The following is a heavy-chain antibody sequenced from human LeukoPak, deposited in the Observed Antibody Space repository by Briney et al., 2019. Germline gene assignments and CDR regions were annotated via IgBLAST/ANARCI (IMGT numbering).Heavy chain of an antibody. CDR2: INPNSGGT. J-gene: IGHJ4*02. CDR1: GYTFTGYY. Sequence: ASVKVSCKASGYTFTGYYMHWVRQAPGQGLEWMGWINPNSGGTNYAQKFQGRVTMTRDTSISTAYMELSRLRSDDTAVYYCARDPTPGSVTLDYWGQGTLVTVSS. D-gene: IGHD4-17*01. CDR3: ARDPTPGSVTLDY. V-gene: IGHV1-2*02.